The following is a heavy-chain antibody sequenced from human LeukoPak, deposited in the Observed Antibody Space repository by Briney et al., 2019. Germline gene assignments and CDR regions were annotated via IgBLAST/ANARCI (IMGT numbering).Heavy chain of an antibody. D-gene: IGHD2-8*01. J-gene: IGHJ4*02. CDR2: ITGSGGSA. V-gene: IGHV3-23*01. Sequence: GRTLRLSCAAYGFTFSSYAMSWVRQAPGKGLEWVSVITGSGGSAYYTDSVKGRFTISRDNAKNSLYLQMNSLRVDDTAVYYCAREYEGLDYWGQGTLVTVSS. CDR1: GFTFSSYA. CDR3: AREYEGLDY.